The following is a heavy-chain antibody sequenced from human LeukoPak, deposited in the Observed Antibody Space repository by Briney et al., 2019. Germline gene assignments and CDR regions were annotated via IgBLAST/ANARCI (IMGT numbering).Heavy chain of an antibody. V-gene: IGHV3-23*01. D-gene: IGHD1-1*01. J-gene: IGHJ4*02. CDR2: SIRCGGEI. Sequence: GGSLRLSCTASGFSFSDYAMSWVRQAPARGPEWVSSIRCGGEIFYADFVKGRCTLSRDDSKNTVYLQLNDLRVEDTAIYYCAKANWISNADAVLWGQGTQVTVSS. CDR1: GFSFSDYA. CDR3: AKANWISNADAVL.